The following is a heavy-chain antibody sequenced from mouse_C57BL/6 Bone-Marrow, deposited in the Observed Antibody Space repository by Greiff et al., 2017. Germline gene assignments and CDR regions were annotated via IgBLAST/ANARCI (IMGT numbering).Heavy chain of an antibody. CDR3: AREGDGNYIYYAMDY. CDR2: INPSTGGT. V-gene: IGHV1-42*01. D-gene: IGHD2-1*01. Sequence: EVQLQQSGPELVKPGASVKISCKASGYSFTGYYMNWVKQSPEKSLEWIGEINPSTGGTTYNQKFKAKATLTVDKSSSTAYMQLKSLTSEDSAVYYCAREGDGNYIYYAMDYWGQGTSVTVSS. J-gene: IGHJ4*01. CDR1: GYSFTGYY.